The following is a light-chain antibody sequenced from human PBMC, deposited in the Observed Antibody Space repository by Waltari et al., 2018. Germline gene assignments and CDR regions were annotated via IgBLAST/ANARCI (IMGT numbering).Light chain of an antibody. CDR2: DIS. CDR3: QHYYYYPFT. V-gene: IGKV1-16*01. J-gene: IGKJ4*01. Sequence: DIQLTQSPSSLSASVGDRVPINCRASQDINCALACFQHQPGKAPKTLISDISTRQSGVPSRFGGSGSGTDFTLTIDSLQPDDFATYYCQHYYYYPFTFGGGTKVEVK. CDR1: QDINCA.